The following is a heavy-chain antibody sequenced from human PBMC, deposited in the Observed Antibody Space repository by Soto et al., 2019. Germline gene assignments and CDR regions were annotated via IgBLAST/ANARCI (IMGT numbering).Heavy chain of an antibody. D-gene: IGHD3-10*01. V-gene: IGHV4-31*03. CDR2: IYYSGST. J-gene: IGHJ4*02. CDR1: GGSISSGGYY. CDR3: ARVASIPGPYGSGKIDY. Sequence: KASETLSLTCTVSGGSISSGGYYWSWIRQHPGKGLEWIGYIYYSGSTYYNPSLKSRVTISVDTSKNQFSLKLSSVTAADTAVYYCARVASIPGPYGSGKIDYWGQGTLVTVSS.